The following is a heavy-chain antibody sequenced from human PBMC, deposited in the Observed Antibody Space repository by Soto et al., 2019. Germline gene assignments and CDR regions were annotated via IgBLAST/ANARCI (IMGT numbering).Heavy chain of an antibody. CDR1: GGSISSSSYY. V-gene: IGHV4-39*07. J-gene: IGHJ6*02. CDR3: AGTVTTVMWGSRYYGMDV. Sequence: SETLSLTCTVSGGSISSSSYYWGWIRQPPGKGLEWIGEINHSGSTNYNPSLKSRVTISVDTSKNQFSLKLSSVTAADTAVYYCAGTVTTVMWGSRYYGMDVWGQGTTVTVSS. D-gene: IGHD4-4*01. CDR2: INHSGST.